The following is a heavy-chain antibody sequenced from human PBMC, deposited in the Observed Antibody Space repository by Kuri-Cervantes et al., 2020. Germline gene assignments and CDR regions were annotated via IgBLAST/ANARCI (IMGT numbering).Heavy chain of an antibody. J-gene: IGHJ5*02. CDR3: ARDSQQLVLLPLYNRFDP. CDR2: ISYDGSNK. V-gene: IGHV3-30-3*01. D-gene: IGHD6-13*01. CDR1: GFTFSSYA. Sequence: GGSLRLSCAASGFTFSSYAMHWVRQAPGKGLEWVAVISYDGSNKYYADSVKGRLTISRDNSKNTLYLQMNSLRAEDTAVYYCARDSQQLVLLPLYNRFDPWGQGTLVTVSS.